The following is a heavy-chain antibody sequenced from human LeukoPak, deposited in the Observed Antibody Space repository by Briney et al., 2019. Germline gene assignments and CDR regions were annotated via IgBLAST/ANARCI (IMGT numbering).Heavy chain of an antibody. D-gene: IGHD7-27*01. Sequence: GSSVKVSCKASGGTFSSYAISWVRQAPGQGLEWMGGIIPIFGTANYAQKFQGRVTITADESTSTAYMELSSLRSEDTAVYYCARGYNWGSPTRNFYYLDVWGKGTTVTVSS. CDR1: GGTFSSYA. CDR3: ARGYNWGSPTRNFYYLDV. V-gene: IGHV1-69*01. CDR2: IIPIFGTA. J-gene: IGHJ6*03.